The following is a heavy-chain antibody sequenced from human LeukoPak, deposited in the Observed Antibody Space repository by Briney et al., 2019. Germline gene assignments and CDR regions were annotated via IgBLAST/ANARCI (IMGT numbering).Heavy chain of an antibody. CDR2: IIPIFGTA. Sequence: SVKVSCKASGGTFSSYAISWVRQAPGQGLEWMGRIIPIFGTADYAQKFQGRVTITTDESTSTAYMELSSLRSEDTAVYYCATDLEMATELMFDPWGQGTLVTVSS. J-gene: IGHJ5*02. D-gene: IGHD5-24*01. CDR3: ATDLEMATELMFDP. V-gene: IGHV1-69*05. CDR1: GGTFSSYA.